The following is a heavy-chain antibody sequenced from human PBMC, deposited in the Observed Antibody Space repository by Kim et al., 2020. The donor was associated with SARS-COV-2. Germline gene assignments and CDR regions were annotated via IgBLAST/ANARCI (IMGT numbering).Heavy chain of an antibody. Sequence: GGSLRLSCAASGFTFSSYWMSWVRQGPGKGLERVANIKQDGSGKYYVDSVKGRFTIFRDNAKNALYLQMNSLRAADTAVYYCASAIQLRYFVRHAGKFDYWGQGTLVTVSS. CDR1: GFTFSSYW. V-gene: IGHV3-7*01. CDR3: ASAIQLRYFVRHAGKFDY. D-gene: IGHD3-9*01. CDR2: IKQDGSGK. J-gene: IGHJ4*02.